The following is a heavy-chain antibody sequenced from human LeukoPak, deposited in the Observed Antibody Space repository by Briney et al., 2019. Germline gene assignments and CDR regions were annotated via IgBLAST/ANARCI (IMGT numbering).Heavy chain of an antibody. CDR2: INHSGST. Sequence: SETLSLTCAVYGGSFSGYYWSWIRQPPGKGLEWIGEINHSGSTNYNPSLKSRVTISVDTSKNQFSLKLSSVSAADTVVYYCARLPITMIVVVIRADDAFDIWGQGTMVTVSS. J-gene: IGHJ3*02. CDR1: GGSFSGYY. CDR3: ARLPITMIVVVIRADDAFDI. V-gene: IGHV4-34*01. D-gene: IGHD3-22*01.